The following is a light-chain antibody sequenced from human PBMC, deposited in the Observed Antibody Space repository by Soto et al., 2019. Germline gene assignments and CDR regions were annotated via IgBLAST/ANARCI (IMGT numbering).Light chain of an antibody. CDR1: SSNIGTNT. Sequence: QSVLTQPPSVSGTPGQRVTISCSGSSSNIGTNTVNWYQQLPGTAPKLLIYTNDQRPSGVPDRFSGSKSGTSASLAISGLQSEEEADYYCAAWDDSLNGPAFGGGTKLTVL. J-gene: IGLJ2*01. CDR3: AAWDDSLNGPA. V-gene: IGLV1-44*01. CDR2: TND.